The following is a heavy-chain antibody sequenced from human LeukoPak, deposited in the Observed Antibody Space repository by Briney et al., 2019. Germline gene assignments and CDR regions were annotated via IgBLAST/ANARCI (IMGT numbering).Heavy chain of an antibody. J-gene: IGHJ5*02. D-gene: IGHD3-22*01. V-gene: IGHV3-30*02. CDR3: ARDPPIHYYDSSGP. Sequence: PGGSLRLSCAASGFNFSRYGMHWVRQAPGTGLEWVAFIRYDGTNKYYADSVKGRFTISRDNAKNSLYLQMNSLRAEDTAVYYCARDPPIHYYDSSGPWGQGTLVTVSS. CDR1: GFNFSRYG. CDR2: IRYDGTNK.